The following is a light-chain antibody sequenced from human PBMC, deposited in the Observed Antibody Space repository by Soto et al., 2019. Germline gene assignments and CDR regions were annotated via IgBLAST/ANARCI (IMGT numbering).Light chain of an antibody. V-gene: IGKV3-20*01. CDR1: QSLSSY. CDR3: RQYGSSPSYT. Sequence: EIVLTQSPGTLSLSPGERATLSCRASQSLSSYLAWYQQKPGQAPRLLIYGASSRATGIPDRFSGSGSGTDLTLTISRREPEDFAVYYCRQYGSSPSYTFGQGTKLEIK. CDR2: GAS. J-gene: IGKJ2*01.